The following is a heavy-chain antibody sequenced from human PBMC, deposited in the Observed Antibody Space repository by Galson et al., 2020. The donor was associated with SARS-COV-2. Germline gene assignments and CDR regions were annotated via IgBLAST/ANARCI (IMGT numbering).Heavy chain of an antibody. CDR2: ISAYNGNT. CDR1: GYTFTSYG. Sequence: ASVKVSCQASGYTFTSYGISWVRQAPGQGLEWMGWISAYNGNTNYAQKLQGRVTMTTDSSTSTAYMQLRSLRSDDTAVYYCARDPHLLSYYDSRGNWFDPWGQGTLVTVSS. J-gene: IGHJ5*02. CDR3: ARDPHLLSYYDSRGNWFDP. V-gene: IGHV1-18*01. D-gene: IGHD3-22*01.